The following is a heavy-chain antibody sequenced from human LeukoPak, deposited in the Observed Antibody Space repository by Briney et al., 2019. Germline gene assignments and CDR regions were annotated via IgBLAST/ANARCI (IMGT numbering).Heavy chain of an antibody. J-gene: IGHJ4*02. CDR3: ARENFFGSLDY. V-gene: IGHV3-30*04. Sequence: GGSLRLSCAASGFIFSNYALHWVRQAPGQGLEWVAVISYDGSNKYYADSVKGRFTISRDNSKNTLYLQMNSLRAEDTAVYYCARENFFGSLDYWGQGTLVTVSS. D-gene: IGHD1-26*01. CDR1: GFIFSNYA. CDR2: ISYDGSNK.